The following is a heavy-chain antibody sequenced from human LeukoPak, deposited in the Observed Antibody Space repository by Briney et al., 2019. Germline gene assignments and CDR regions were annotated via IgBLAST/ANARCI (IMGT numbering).Heavy chain of an antibody. CDR2: IYCSGST. J-gene: IGHJ4*02. Sequence: SETLSLTCTVSGGSISSYYWSWIRQPPGKGLEWIGYIYCSGSTNYNPSLKSRVTISVDTSKNQFSLKLSSVTAADTAVYYCAASPYYGSGSYYEAPFDYWGQGTLVTVSS. D-gene: IGHD3-10*01. V-gene: IGHV4-59*01. CDR3: AASPYYGSGSYYEAPFDY. CDR1: GGSISSYY.